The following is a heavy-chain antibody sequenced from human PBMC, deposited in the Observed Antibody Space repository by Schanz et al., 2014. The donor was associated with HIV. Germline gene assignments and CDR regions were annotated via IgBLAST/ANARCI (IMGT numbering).Heavy chain of an antibody. CDR3: AKSRGDSWPYGMDV. CDR2: ISGSGGST. Sequence: EVQLLESGGGLLQPGGSLRLSCAASGFSFSSYAMSWVRQAPGKGLEWVSAISGSGGSTYYADSVKGRFTISRDNSKNTLYLQMNSLRAEDTAVYYCAKSRGDSWPYGMDVWGQGTTVTVSS. D-gene: IGHD4-17*01. V-gene: IGHV3-23*01. CDR1: GFSFSSYA. J-gene: IGHJ6*02.